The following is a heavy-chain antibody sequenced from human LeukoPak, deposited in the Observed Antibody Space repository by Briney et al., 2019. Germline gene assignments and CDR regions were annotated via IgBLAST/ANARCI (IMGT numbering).Heavy chain of an antibody. CDR1: GFTFSNNA. Sequence: GGSLRLSCAASGFTFSNNAMNWVRQAPGKGLGWVSVISGSGGSTHYADSVKGRFTISRDNSKNTLYLQMNSLRAEDTAVYYCAKDYSGYSYGTYFDYWGQGTLVTVSS. J-gene: IGHJ4*02. D-gene: IGHD5-18*01. CDR2: ISGSGGST. V-gene: IGHV3-23*01. CDR3: AKDYSGYSYGTYFDY.